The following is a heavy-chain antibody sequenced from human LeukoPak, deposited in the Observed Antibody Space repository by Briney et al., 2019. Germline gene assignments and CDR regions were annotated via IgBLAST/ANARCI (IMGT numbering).Heavy chain of an antibody. V-gene: IGHV4-59*08. CDR2: INYSGST. D-gene: IGHD6-13*01. Sequence: PSETLSLTCTVSGGSIRIYYWSWFRQPPGKGLEWIGYINYSGSTKYNPSLKSRVTILVDTSKNQFSLKLSSVTAADTAVYYCAPAFVGQQLVPGPYWGQGTLVTVSS. J-gene: IGHJ4*02. CDR3: APAFVGQQLVPGPY. CDR1: GGSIRIYY.